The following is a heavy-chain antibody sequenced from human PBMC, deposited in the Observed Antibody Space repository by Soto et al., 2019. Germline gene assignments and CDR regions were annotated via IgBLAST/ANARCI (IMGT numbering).Heavy chain of an antibody. CDR1: GGTFSSYT. J-gene: IGHJ5*02. CDR3: ATLPYYYGSGSYFLDHNWFDP. D-gene: IGHD3-10*01. V-gene: IGHV1-69*02. Sequence: SVKVSCKASGGTFSSYTISWVRQAPGQGLEWMGRIIPILGIANYAQKFQGRVTITADKSTSTAYMELSSLRSEDTAVYYCATLPYYYGSGSYFLDHNWFDPWGQGTLVTVSS. CDR2: IIPILGIA.